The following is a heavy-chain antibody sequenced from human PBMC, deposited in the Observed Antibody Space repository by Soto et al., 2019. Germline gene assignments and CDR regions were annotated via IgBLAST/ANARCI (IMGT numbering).Heavy chain of an antibody. CDR1: GFTFDDYA. V-gene: IGHV3-9*01. D-gene: IGHD1-26*01. Sequence: EVQLVESGGGLVQPGRSLILSCAASGFTFDDYAMHWVRQAPGKGLEWVSGISWNSGSIGYADSVKGRFTISRDNAKNSLYLQMNSLRAEDTALYYCAKAGRWNYYFDYWGQGTLVTVSS. CDR3: AKAGRWNYYFDY. CDR2: ISWNSGSI. J-gene: IGHJ4*02.